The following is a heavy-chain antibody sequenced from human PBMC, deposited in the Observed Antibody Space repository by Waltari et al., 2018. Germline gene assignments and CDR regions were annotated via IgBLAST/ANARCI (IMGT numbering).Heavy chain of an antibody. CDR3: AKDQNWDWYFDL. J-gene: IGHJ2*01. V-gene: IGHV3-30*02. CDR2: IRYDGSNK. CDR1: GFTFSSYG. D-gene: IGHD7-27*01. Sequence: QVQLVESGGGVVQPGGSLRLSCAASGFTFSSYGMHWVRQAPGKGLEWVAFIRYDGSNKYYADSVKGRFTISRDNSKNTLYLQMNSLRAEDTAGYYCAKDQNWDWYFDLWGRGTLVTVSS.